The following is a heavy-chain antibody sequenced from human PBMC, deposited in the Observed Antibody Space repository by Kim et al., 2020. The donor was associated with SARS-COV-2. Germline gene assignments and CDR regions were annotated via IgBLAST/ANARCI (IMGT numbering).Heavy chain of an antibody. V-gene: IGHV1-18*04. CDR1: GYTFTSYG. Sequence: ASVKVSCKASGYTFTSYGISWVRQAPGQGLEWMGWISAYNGNTNYAQKLQGRVTMTTDTSTSTAYMELRSLRSDDTAVYYCASSLGYCSSTSCLQGYWGQGTLVTVSS. CDR3: ASSLGYCSSTSCLQGY. CDR2: ISAYNGNT. J-gene: IGHJ4*02. D-gene: IGHD2-2*01.